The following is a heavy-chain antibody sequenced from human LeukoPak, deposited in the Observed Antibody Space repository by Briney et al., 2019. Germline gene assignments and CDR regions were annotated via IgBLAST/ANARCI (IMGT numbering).Heavy chain of an antibody. CDR1: GFTFSSYA. J-gene: IGHJ3*02. CDR2: ISYDGSNK. CDR3: ARGLPHESVGAFDI. Sequence: GGSLRLSCAASGFTFSSYAMHWVRQAPGKGLEWVAVISYDGSNKYYADSVKGRFTISRDNSKNTLYLQMNSLRAEDTAVYYCARGLPHESVGAFDIWGQGTMVTDSS. V-gene: IGHV3-30-3*01. D-gene: IGHD2-15*01.